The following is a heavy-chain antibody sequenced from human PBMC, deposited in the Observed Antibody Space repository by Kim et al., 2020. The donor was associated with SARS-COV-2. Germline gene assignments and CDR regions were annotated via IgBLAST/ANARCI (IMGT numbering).Heavy chain of an antibody. D-gene: IGHD1-1*01. CDR2: ISGSGGST. V-gene: IGHV3-23*01. CDR1: GFTFSSYA. Sequence: GGSLRLSCAASGFTFSSYAMSWVRQAPGKGLEWVSAISGSGGSTYYADSVKGQVTISRDNSKNTLYLQMNSLRAEDTAVYYCAKSSPPLDWNDKGPWFDPWGQGTLGTVSS. J-gene: IGHJ5*02. CDR3: AKSSPPLDWNDKGPWFDP.